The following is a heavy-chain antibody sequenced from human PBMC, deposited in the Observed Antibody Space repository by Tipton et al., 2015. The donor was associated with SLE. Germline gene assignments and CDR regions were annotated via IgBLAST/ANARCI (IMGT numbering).Heavy chain of an antibody. CDR1: GGSFSGYY. J-gene: IGHJ3*02. V-gene: IGHV3-30*03. Sequence: LSLTCAVYGGSFSGYYWSWIRQPPGKGLERVAAISFDGSDTYYADSVKGRFTISRDNSKNTLYLQMNSLRAEDTAVYYCAREGDLEPTAFDIWGQGTMVTVSS. CDR2: ISFDGSDT. CDR3: AREGDLEPTAFDI. D-gene: IGHD1-1*01.